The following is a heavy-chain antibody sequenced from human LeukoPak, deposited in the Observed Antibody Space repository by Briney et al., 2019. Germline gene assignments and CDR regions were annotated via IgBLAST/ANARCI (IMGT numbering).Heavy chain of an antibody. J-gene: IGHJ4*02. CDR3: ARAVEMATILFDY. Sequence: SETLSLTCTVSGGSISSYYWSWIRQPPGKGLEWIGYIYYSGSTNYNPSLKSRVTISVDTSKNQFSLELSSVTAADTAVYYCARAVEMATILFDYWGQGTLVTVSS. CDR1: GGSISSYY. CDR2: IYYSGST. D-gene: IGHD5-24*01. V-gene: IGHV4-59*08.